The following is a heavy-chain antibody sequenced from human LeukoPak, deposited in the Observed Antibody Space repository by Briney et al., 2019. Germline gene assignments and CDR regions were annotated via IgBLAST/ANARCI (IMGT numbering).Heavy chain of an antibody. CDR3: ARVDLFYYGSGSYDRWYFDL. J-gene: IGHJ2*01. CDR1: GGSIGSYY. CDR2: IYYSGST. V-gene: IGHV4-59*01. D-gene: IGHD3-10*01. Sequence: SETLSLTCTVSGGSIGSYYWSWIRQPPGKGLEWIGYIYYSGSTNYNPSLKSQVTISVDTSKNQFSLKLSSVTAADTAVYYCARVDLFYYGSGSYDRWYFDLWGRSTLVTVSS.